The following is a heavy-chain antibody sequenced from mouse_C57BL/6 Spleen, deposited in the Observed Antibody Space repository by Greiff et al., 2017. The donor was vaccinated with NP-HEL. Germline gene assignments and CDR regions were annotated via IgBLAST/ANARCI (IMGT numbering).Heavy chain of an antibody. CDR2: IWSGGST. Sequence: VKLQESGPGLVQPSQSLSITCTVSGFSLTSYGVHWVRQSPGKGLEWLGVIWSGGSTDYNAAFISRLSISKDNSKSQVFFKMNSLQADDTAIYYCARNYYGSSFHFDYWGQGTTLTVSS. D-gene: IGHD1-1*01. CDR3: ARNYYGSSFHFDY. CDR1: GFSLTSYG. J-gene: IGHJ2*01. V-gene: IGHV2-2*01.